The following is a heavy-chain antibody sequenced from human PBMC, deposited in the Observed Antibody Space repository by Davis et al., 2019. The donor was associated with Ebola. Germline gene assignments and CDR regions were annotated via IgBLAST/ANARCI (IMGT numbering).Heavy chain of an antibody. CDR2: IKSKTDGGTT. CDR3: TTDRDWGDAFDI. V-gene: IGHV3-15*01. Sequence: GGSLRLSCAASGFTFSNAWMSWVRQAPGKGLEWVGRIKSKTDGGTTDYAAPVKGRFTISRDDSKNTLYQQMNSLKTEDTAVYYCTTDRDWGDAFDIWGQGTMVTVSS. CDR1: GFTFSNAW. J-gene: IGHJ3*02. D-gene: IGHD3/OR15-3a*01.